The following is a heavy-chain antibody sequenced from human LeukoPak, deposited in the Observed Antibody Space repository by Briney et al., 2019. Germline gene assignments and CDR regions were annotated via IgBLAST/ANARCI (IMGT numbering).Heavy chain of an antibody. J-gene: IGHJ3*02. V-gene: IGHV3-21*01. D-gene: IGHD3-16*02. CDR2: ISSSSSYI. CDR3: ARDSKGHPLSWDYVWGSYRYTGAFDI. Sequence: GGSLRLSCAASGFTFSSYSMNWVRQAPGTGLEWVSSISSSSSYIYYADSVKGRFTISRDNAKNSLYLQMNSLRAEDTAVYYCARDSKGHPLSWDYVWGSYRYTGAFDIWGQGTMVTVSS. CDR1: GFTFSSYS.